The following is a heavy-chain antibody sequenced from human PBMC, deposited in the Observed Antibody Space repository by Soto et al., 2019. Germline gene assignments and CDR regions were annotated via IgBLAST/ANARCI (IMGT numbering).Heavy chain of an antibody. V-gene: IGHV1-69*19. CDR2: IIPLFGST. CDR1: GATFTKYA. D-gene: IGHD3-10*01. Sequence: QVQLEQSGAEVKMPGSSVTVSCKAYGATFTKYAFNWVRQAPGQGLEWMGEIIPLFGSTNYAERFQGRLTVTTNESTSTVFMELSSLTSDDTAIYYCARDETVIRGVIKRGGGLDLWGQGTTVIVSS. J-gene: IGHJ6*02. CDR3: ARDETVIRGVIKRGGGLDL.